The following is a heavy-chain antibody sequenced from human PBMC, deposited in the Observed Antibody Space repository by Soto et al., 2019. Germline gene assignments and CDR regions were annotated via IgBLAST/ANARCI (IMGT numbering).Heavy chain of an antibody. CDR1: GFTFSSYA. D-gene: IGHD3-22*01. V-gene: IGHV3-23*01. CDR2: ISGSGGST. Sequence: PGGSLRLSCAASGFTFSSYAMSWVRQAPGKGLEWVSAISGSGGSTYYADSVKGRFTISRDNSKNTLYLQMNSLRAEDTAVYYCAKDPIVVVQPRLFDYWGQGTLVTVSS. J-gene: IGHJ4*02. CDR3: AKDPIVVVQPRLFDY.